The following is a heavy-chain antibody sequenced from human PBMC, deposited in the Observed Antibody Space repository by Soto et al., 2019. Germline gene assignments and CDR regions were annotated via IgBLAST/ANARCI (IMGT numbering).Heavy chain of an antibody. J-gene: IGHJ4*02. CDR3: ARPDGSTYRFCY. Sequence: DVQLLESGGSLVQPGGSLRLSCAASGFTFNAYSLSWVRQAPGKGLEWVSAISTTGGSTYYADSVKGRFTISRDNSQNTLSLRMSSLSAEDTAVYFCARPDGSTYRFCYWGQGTLVTVSS. CDR2: ISTTGGST. D-gene: IGHD3-10*01. V-gene: IGHV3-23*01. CDR1: GFTFNAYS.